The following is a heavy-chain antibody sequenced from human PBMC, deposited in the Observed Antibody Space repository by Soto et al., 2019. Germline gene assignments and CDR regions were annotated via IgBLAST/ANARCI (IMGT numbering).Heavy chain of an antibody. D-gene: IGHD3-10*01. J-gene: IGHJ4*02. CDR3: ARGHVAELED. CDR1: AGTFSSYT. V-gene: IGHV1-69*02. CDR2: IMPVLGVV. Sequence: QVQVVQSGAEVKKPGSSVKVSCKASAGTFSSYTISWVRQAPGQGLEYMGRIMPVLGVVNYAQKSHGRVTITADTSTNTAYMELSSLRSDDTAVYYCARGHVAELEDWGQGTLVTVSS.